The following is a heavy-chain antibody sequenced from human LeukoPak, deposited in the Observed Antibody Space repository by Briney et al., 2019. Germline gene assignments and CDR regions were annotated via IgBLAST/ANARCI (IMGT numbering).Heavy chain of an antibody. J-gene: IGHJ2*01. CDR1: GFTFSSYG. CDR3: ASYYDFWSGYYDSGWYFDL. CDR2: INSDGSST. V-gene: IGHV3-74*01. D-gene: IGHD3-3*01. Sequence: PGGSLRLSCAASGFTFSSYGMHWVRQAPGKGLVWVSRINSDGSSTSYADSVKGRFTISRDNAKNTLYLQMNSLRAEDTAVYYCASYYDFWSGYYDSGWYFDLWGRGTLVTVSS.